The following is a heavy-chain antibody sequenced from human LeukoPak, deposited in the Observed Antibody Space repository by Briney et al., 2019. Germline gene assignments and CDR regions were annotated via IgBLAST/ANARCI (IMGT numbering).Heavy chain of an antibody. CDR2: ISSSGSTI. D-gene: IGHD2-15*01. V-gene: IGHV3-11*04. CDR3: ARSYCSGGSCALRH. J-gene: IGHJ4*02. Sequence: PGGSLRLSCAASGFTFSDYYMSWIRQAPGKGLEWVSYISSSGSTIYYADSVKGRFTISRDNAKNSLYLQMNSLRAEDTAVYYCARSYCSGGSCALRHWGQGTPVTVSS. CDR1: GFTFSDYY.